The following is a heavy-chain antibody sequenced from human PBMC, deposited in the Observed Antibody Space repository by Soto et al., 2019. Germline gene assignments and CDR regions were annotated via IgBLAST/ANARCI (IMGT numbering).Heavy chain of an antibody. V-gene: IGHV3-73*01. CDR2: VRTKTNNYAT. CDR1: WFTFSAPA. Sequence: PGGSLRLSCAASWFTFSAPAIHWVRQASGKGLEWVGRVRTKTNNYATAYAASVEGRFTISRDDSKNTAYLQMNSLKTEDTAVYYCTRQGGYCGGGSCYAFNDYWGQGAQVTVSS. CDR3: TRQGGYCGGGSCYAFNDY. J-gene: IGHJ4*02. D-gene: IGHD2-15*01.